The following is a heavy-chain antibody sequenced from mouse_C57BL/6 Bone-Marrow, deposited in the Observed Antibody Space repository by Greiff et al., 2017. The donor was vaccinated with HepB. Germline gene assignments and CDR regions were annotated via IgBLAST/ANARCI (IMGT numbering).Heavy chain of an antibody. D-gene: IGHD4-1*01. Sequence: GYAFTDYYMNWVKQSHGKSLEWIGDINPNNGGTSYNQKFKGKATLTVDKSSSTAYMELRSLTSEDSAVYYCARRLGFAYWGQGTLVTVSA. V-gene: IGHV1-26*01. CDR1: GYAFTDYY. CDR3: ARRLGFAY. J-gene: IGHJ3*01. CDR2: INPNNGGT.